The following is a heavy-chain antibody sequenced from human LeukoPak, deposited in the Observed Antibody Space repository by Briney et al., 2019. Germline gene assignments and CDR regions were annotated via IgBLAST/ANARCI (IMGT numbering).Heavy chain of an antibody. Sequence: SETLSLTCAVYGGSFSGYYWSWIRQPPGKGLEWIGEINHSGSTNYNPSLKSRVTISVDTSKNQFSLKLSSVTAAGTAVYYCARDGVPRGMDVWGKGTTVTVSS. J-gene: IGHJ6*04. CDR2: INHSGST. V-gene: IGHV4-34*01. D-gene: IGHD5-24*01. CDR3: ARDGVPRGMDV. CDR1: GGSFSGYY.